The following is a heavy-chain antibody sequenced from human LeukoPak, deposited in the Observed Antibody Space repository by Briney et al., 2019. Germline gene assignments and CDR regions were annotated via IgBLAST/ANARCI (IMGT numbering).Heavy chain of an antibody. D-gene: IGHD3-22*01. V-gene: IGHV3-23*01. CDR1: GFTFNNYA. CDR2: ISGSGGAT. J-gene: IGHJ4*02. CDR3: ASLDYFDSSDYGDY. Sequence: GGSLRLSCAASGFTFNNYAMSWVRQAPGKGLEWVSAISGSGGATYYADSVKGRFTISRDNSKNTLYLQMNSMRAEDTALYYCASLDYFDSSDYGDYWGQGTLVTVSS.